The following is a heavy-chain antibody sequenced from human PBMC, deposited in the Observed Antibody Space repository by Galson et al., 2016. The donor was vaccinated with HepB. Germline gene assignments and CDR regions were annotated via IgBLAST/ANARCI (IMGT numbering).Heavy chain of an antibody. V-gene: IGHV3-48*02. D-gene: IGHD6-13*01. Sequence: SLRLSCAGSGFTFRSYGMNWVRQAPGKGLEWVSYISRDSSPTPYADSVKGRFTISRDNAQNSLYLQLNSLRDEDTAVYYCARTYSSTWLDAFDIWGQGTMVTVSS. CDR1: GFTFRSYG. J-gene: IGHJ3*02. CDR3: ARTYSSTWLDAFDI. CDR2: ISRDSSPT.